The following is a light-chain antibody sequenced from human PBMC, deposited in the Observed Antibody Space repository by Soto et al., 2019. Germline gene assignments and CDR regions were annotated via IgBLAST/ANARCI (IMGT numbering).Light chain of an antibody. V-gene: IGKV3-11*01. CDR1: QSVSSY. CDR3: QQRSNWPFD. J-gene: IGKJ5*01. CDR2: DAS. Sequence: EIVLTQSPATLSLSPGERATLSCRASQSVSSYLAWYQQKPGQAPGLLIYDASNRATGIPARFSGSGSGTDFTLTISSLEPEDFAVYYCQQRSNWPFDFGQGTRLEIK.